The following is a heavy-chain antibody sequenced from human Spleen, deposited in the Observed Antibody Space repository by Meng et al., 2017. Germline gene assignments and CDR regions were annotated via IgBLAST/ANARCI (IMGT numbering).Heavy chain of an antibody. J-gene: IGHJ4*02. CDR1: DYTSASYG. V-gene: IGHV1-18*01. CDR3: ARGTPGRSYSDY. CDR2: FVSNADT. Sequence: QVQLVQSGVEVKKPGASVWVSCKASDYTSASYGISWFRQAPGQGLEWMGWFVSNADTYPAQKFQGRVTMTRDTHTSTDFMELRSLRFDDTAVYYCARGTPGRSYSDYWGQGTLVTVSS. D-gene: IGHD3-10*01.